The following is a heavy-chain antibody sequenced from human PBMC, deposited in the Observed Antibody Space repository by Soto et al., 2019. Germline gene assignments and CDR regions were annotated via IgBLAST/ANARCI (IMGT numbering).Heavy chain of an antibody. V-gene: IGHV1-69*01. J-gene: IGHJ6*02. Sequence: QVQLVQSGAEVKKPGSSVKVSCKASGGTFSSYAISWVRQAPGQGLEWMGGIIPVFCTANYAQKFQGRVTIPADESTSTAYMELSSLGAEDTAVYYCATPTVTRVSYYYYGMDVWGQGTKVTVSS. CDR2: IIPVFCTA. D-gene: IGHD4-17*01. CDR1: GGTFSSYA. CDR3: ATPTVTRVSYYYYGMDV.